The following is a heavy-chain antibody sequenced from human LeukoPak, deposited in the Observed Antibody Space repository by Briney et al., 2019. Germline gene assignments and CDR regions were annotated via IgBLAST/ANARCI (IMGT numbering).Heavy chain of an antibody. CDR3: ARVYCSSTSCYAGQGFDY. D-gene: IGHD2-2*01. CDR1: PFIFSGHW. CDR2: ISSSSSYI. J-gene: IGHJ4*02. V-gene: IGHV3-21*01. Sequence: GGSLRLSCEASPFIFSGHWLNWVRQTPGKGLEWVSSISSSSSYIYYADSVKGRFTISRDNAKNSLYLQMNSLRAEDTAVYYCARVYCSSTSCYAGQGFDYWGQGTLVTVSS.